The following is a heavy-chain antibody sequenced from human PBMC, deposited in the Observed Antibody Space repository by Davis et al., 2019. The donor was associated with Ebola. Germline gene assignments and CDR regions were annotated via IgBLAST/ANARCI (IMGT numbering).Heavy chain of an antibody. CDR1: GITFSSHV. J-gene: IGHJ6*02. D-gene: IGHD6-13*01. Sequence: ASVKVSCKASGITFSSHVITWVRQAPGQGLEWMGWISGYTAHTYVTPSLEGRVTLSTDTSTRTVYMELRSLTSDDPAVYYCARGRRAAAGGMDYYYGMDVWGQGTPVTVSS. CDR3: ARGRRAAAGGMDYYYGMDV. V-gene: IGHV1-18*01. CDR2: ISGYTAHT.